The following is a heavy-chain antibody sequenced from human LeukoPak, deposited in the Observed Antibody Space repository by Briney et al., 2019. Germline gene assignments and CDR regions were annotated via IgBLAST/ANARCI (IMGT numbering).Heavy chain of an antibody. J-gene: IGHJ3*02. CDR1: GDSVSSNSAA. V-gene: IGHV6-1*01. Sequence: SQTLSLTCAISGDSVSSNSAAWNWIRQSPSRGLEWLGRTYYRSKWYNNYAVSVKSRITINADTSKNQFSLQVNSVTPEDTAVYYCARDNAVAGTGAFDIWGQGTMVTVSS. D-gene: IGHD6-19*01. CDR3: ARDNAVAGTGAFDI. CDR2: TYYRSKWYN.